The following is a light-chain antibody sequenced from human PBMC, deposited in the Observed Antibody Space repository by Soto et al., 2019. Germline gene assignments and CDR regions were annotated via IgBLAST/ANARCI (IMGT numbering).Light chain of an antibody. CDR2: DAS. CDR1: QGVSSY. J-gene: IGKJ3*01. V-gene: IGKV3D-11*01. Sequence: EIVLTQSPATLSLSPGERATLSCRASQGVSSYLAWYQQKPGQAPRLLIYDASNRATGIPARFSGSGPGTDFTLTTSSLEPEDFAVYYCQQRSNCLTFGPGTKVDIK. CDR3: QQRSNCLT.